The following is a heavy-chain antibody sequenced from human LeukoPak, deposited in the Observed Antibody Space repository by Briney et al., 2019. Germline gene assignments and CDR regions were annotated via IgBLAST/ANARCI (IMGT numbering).Heavy chain of an antibody. D-gene: IGHD1-1*01. CDR1: GLTFSSYS. V-gene: IGHV3-21*01. J-gene: IGHJ4*02. CDR2: ISSSSSYI. Sequence: GGSLRLSCAASGLTFSSYSMNWVRQAPGKGLEWVSSISSSSSYIYYADSVKGRFTISRDNAKNSLYLQMNSLRAEDTAVYYCARDLMGTLPNDYWGQGTLVTVSS. CDR3: ARDLMGTLPNDY.